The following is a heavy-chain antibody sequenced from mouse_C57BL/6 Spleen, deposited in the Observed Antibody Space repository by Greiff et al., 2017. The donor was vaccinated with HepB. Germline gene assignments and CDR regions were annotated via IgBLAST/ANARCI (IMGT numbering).Heavy chain of an antibody. CDR1: GFTFSSYA. CDR3: ARDKGYSNYFDY. V-gene: IGHV5-4*01. D-gene: IGHD2-5*01. Sequence: VQGVESGGGLVKPGGSLKLSCAASGFTFSSYAMSWVRQTPEKRLEWVATISDGGSYTYYPDNVKGRFTISRDNAKNNLYLQMSHLKSEDTAMYYCARDKGYSNYFDYWGQGTTLTVSS. J-gene: IGHJ2*01. CDR2: ISDGGSYT.